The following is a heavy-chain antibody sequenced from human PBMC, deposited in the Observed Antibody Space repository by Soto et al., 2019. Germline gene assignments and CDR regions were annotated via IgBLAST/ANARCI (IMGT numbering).Heavy chain of an antibody. Sequence: QVQLVQSGAEMKMPGSSVKVSCKTSGSIFITYGISWVRQAPGQGLEWMGGIIPFLGKINHAQIFQDRVTITADKSTSTVYVELTDLISNDTAVYYCAREPAHRGASGRPLLPENFDSWGQGTLVTVSS. V-gene: IGHV1-69*06. CDR2: IIPFLGKI. CDR3: AREPAHRGASGRPLLPENFDS. D-gene: IGHD3-10*01. CDR1: GSIFITYG. J-gene: IGHJ4*02.